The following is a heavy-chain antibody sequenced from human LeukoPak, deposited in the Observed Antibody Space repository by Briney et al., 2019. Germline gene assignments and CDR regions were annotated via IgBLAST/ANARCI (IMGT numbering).Heavy chain of an antibody. D-gene: IGHD2/OR15-2a*01. CDR3: AKHRGIVIVPANY. CDR2: ISGSGESL. J-gene: IGHJ4*02. CDR1: GFTFNKYA. Sequence: QAGGSLRVSCAASGFTFNKYAMSWVRQAPGKGLEWVSTISGSGESLYYADSVKGRFTISRDNSKNTLYLQMNSLRAEDTAVYYCAKHRGIVIVPANYWGQGTLVTVSS. V-gene: IGHV3-23*01.